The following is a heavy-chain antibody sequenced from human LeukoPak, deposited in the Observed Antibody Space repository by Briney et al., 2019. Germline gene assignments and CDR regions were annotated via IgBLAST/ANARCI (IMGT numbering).Heavy chain of an antibody. CDR2: ISSSSSYI. J-gene: IGHJ6*03. D-gene: IGHD1-26*01. CDR3: ARDGSREDYYMDV. V-gene: IGHV3-21*01. CDR1: GFTFSSYS. Sequence: PGGSLRLSCAASGFTFSSYSMNWVRQAPGKGLEWVSSISSSSSYIYYADSVKGRFTISRDNAKNSLYLQTNSLRAEDTAVYYCARDGSREDYYMDVWGKGTTVTVSS.